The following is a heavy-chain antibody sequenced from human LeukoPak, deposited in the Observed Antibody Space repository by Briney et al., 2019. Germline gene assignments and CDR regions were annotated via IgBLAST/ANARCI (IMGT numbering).Heavy chain of an antibody. CDR3: AREWSGQLFYYYYYMDV. J-gene: IGHJ6*03. D-gene: IGHD6-13*01. V-gene: IGHV3-21*01. CDR1: GFTFSSYS. CDR2: ISSSSSYI. Sequence: GESLTLSCAPSGFTFSSYSMNWVRQAPGNGREWVSSISSSSSYIYYADSVKGRFTIARGNGKHSLYLPMSSLRAEDTAVYYCAREWSGQLFYYYYYMDVGSKGTTVTI.